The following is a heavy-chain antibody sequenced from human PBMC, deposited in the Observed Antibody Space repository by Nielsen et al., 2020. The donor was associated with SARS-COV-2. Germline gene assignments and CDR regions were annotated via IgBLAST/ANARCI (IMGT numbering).Heavy chain of an antibody. Sequence: SETLSLTCTVSGGSISSYYWSWIRQPPGKGLEWIGYIYYSGSTHYNPSLKSRVTISVDTSKNQFSLKLSSVTAADTAVYYCAKTTAGAPWFDPWGQGTLVTVSS. D-gene: IGHD6-19*01. CDR1: GGSISSYY. V-gene: IGHV4-59*13. J-gene: IGHJ5*02. CDR2: IYYSGST. CDR3: AKTTAGAPWFDP.